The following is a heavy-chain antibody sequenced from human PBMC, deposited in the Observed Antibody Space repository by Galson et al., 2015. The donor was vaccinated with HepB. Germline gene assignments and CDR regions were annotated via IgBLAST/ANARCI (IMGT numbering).Heavy chain of an antibody. CDR1: GFTFSDSW. CDR3: ARGASNSFHS. D-gene: IGHD5-24*01. CDR2: TKPDGSDK. V-gene: IGHV3-7*01. Sequence: SLRLSCAASGFTFSDSWMDWIRQAPGKGLEWVASTKPDGSDKYYADSVKGRFTISRDNVKNSLFLLMNSLRLEDTAVYYCARGASNSFHSWGQGAMVTVSS. J-gene: IGHJ3*02.